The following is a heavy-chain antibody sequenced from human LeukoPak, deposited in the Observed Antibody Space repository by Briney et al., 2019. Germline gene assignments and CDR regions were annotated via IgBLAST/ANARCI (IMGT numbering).Heavy chain of an antibody. V-gene: IGHV3-43*02. D-gene: IGHD3-10*01. J-gene: IGHJ4*02. CDR3: AKDMWRFGELDYDY. CDR1: GFTFDDYA. Sequence: GGSLRLSCAASGFTFDDYAMHWVRQTPGKGLEWVSLISGDGGSTYYADSVKGRFTISRDNSKNSLYLQMNSLRTEDTALYYCAKDMWRFGELDYDYWGQGTLVTVSS. CDR2: ISGDGGST.